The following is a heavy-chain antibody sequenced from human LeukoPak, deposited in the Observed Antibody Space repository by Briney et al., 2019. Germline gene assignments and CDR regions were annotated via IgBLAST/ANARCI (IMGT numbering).Heavy chain of an antibody. J-gene: IGHJ3*02. CDR3: ARVPHRGTIVELPGTILDAFDI. V-gene: IGHV1-2*02. CDR1: GYTFTVTGYY. D-gene: IGHD1-7*01. CDR2: INPNSGGT. Sequence: GASVKVSCKVSGYTFTVTGYYIHWVRRAPGQGLGWMGWINPNSGGTNYAQRFQGRITMTRDTSISTAYMELSSLRSDDTALYYCARVPHRGTIVELPGTILDAFDIWSQGTMVTVSS.